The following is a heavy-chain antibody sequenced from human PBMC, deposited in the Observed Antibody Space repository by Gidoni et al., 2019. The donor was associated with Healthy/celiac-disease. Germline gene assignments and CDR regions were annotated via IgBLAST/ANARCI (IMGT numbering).Heavy chain of an antibody. Sequence: QVQLQESGPGLVKPSETLSLTCTVSGGSISSYYWSWIRQPPGKGLEWIGYIYYSGSTNYNPSLKSRVTISVDTSKNQFSLKLSSVTAADTAVYYCARGGYDRDYYYYYGMDVWGQGTTVTVSS. V-gene: IGHV4-59*01. J-gene: IGHJ6*02. CDR2: IYYSGST. CDR1: GGSISSYY. D-gene: IGHD5-12*01. CDR3: ARGGYDRDYYYYYGMDV.